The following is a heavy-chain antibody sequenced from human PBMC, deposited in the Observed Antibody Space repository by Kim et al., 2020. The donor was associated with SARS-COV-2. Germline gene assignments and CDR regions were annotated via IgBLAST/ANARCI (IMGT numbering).Heavy chain of an antibody. D-gene: IGHD6-13*01. J-gene: IGHJ5*02. CDR3: ARFGEAAAGYNWFDP. Sequence: GGSLRLSCAASGFTFSSYSMNWVRQAPGKGLEWVSSISSSSSYIYYADSVKGRFTISRDNAKNSLYLQMNSLRAEDTAVYYCARFGEAAAGYNWFDPWGQGTLVTVSS. V-gene: IGHV3-21*01. CDR2: ISSSSSYI. CDR1: GFTFSSYS.